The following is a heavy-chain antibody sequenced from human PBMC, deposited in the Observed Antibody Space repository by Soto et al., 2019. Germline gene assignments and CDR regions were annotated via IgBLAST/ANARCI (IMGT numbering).Heavy chain of an antibody. Sequence: GGSLRLSCTASGFTFSNAWMNWVRQAPGKGLEWVGRIKSKTDGGTTDYAAPVKGRFTISRDDSKNTLYLQMNSLKTEDTAVYYCTTDPPLDYYYYGMDVWGQGTTVTVSS. CDR2: IKSKTDGGTT. CDR1: GFTFSNAW. CDR3: TTDPPLDYYYYGMDV. V-gene: IGHV3-15*07. J-gene: IGHJ6*02.